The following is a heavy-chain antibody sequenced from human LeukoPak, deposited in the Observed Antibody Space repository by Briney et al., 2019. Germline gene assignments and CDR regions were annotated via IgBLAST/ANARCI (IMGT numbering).Heavy chain of an antibody. D-gene: IGHD3-3*01. CDR2: IYYSGST. CDR1: GGSISSSSCY. CDR3: ARAGGFFSPFGY. V-gene: IGHV4-31*03. Sequence: SETLSLTCIVSGGSISSSSCYWAWIRQHPGKGLEWIGYIYYSGSTYYNPSLKSRVTISVDTSKNQFSLKLSSVTAADTAVYYCARAGGFFSPFGYWGQGTLVTVSS. J-gene: IGHJ4*02.